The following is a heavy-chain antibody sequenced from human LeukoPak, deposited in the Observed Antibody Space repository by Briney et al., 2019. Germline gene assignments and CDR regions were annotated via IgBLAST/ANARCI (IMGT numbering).Heavy chain of an antibody. V-gene: IGHV3-30*04. CDR1: GFTFSSYV. CDR3: ARDQGTSYLSSFDY. Sequence: GGSLRLSCAASGFTFSSYVMHWVRQAPGKGLEWVAIISYDGSNEYYADSVKGRFTISRDNSKNTLYLQMNSLRAADTAVYYCARDQGTSYLSSFDYWGQGTLVTVSS. J-gene: IGHJ4*02. D-gene: IGHD6-6*01. CDR2: ISYDGSNE.